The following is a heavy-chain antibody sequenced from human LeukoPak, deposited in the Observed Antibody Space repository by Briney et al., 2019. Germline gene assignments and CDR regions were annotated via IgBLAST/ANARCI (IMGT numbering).Heavy chain of an antibody. V-gene: IGHV3-9*01. Sequence: PGRSLRLSCAASGFTFDDYAMHWVRQAPGKGLEWVSGITWNSGNIAQADSVKGRFTISRDNAKNSLHLQMDSLRPDGAALYYCAKSRGYHGSGREPFDYWSQGTLVTASS. CDR3: AKSRGYHGSGREPFDY. J-gene: IGHJ4*02. D-gene: IGHD3-10*01. CDR2: ITWNSGNI. CDR1: GFTFDDYA.